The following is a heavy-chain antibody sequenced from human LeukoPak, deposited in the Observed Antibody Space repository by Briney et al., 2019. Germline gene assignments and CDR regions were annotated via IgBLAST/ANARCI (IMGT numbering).Heavy chain of an antibody. CDR2: FDPEDGET. D-gene: IGHD6-19*01. Sequence: ASVKVSCKVSGYTLTELSMHWVRQAPGKGREWMGGFDPEDGETIYAQKFQGRVTMTEDTSTDTAYMELSSLRSEDTAVYYCATDFQWLVNGNYYYYYGMDVWGQGTTVTVSS. J-gene: IGHJ6*02. V-gene: IGHV1-24*01. CDR1: GYTLTELS. CDR3: ATDFQWLVNGNYYYYYGMDV.